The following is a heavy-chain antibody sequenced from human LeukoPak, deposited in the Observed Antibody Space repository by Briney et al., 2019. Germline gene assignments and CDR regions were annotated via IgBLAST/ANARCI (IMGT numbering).Heavy chain of an antibody. J-gene: IGHJ5*02. CDR2: IYPGDSDT. CDR1: GYSFTTYW. Sequence: GESLKISCKASGYSFTTYWIGWVRQMPGKGLEWMGVIYPGDSDTRYSPSFQGQVTISVDKSISTAYLQWNSLKASDTAMYYCARTDDRWGQGTLVTVSS. V-gene: IGHV5-51*01. CDR3: ARTDDR.